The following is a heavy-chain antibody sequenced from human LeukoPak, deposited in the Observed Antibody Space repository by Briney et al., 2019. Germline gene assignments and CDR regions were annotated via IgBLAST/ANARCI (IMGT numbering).Heavy chain of an antibody. V-gene: IGHV3-30*04. D-gene: IGHD3-3*01. Sequence: PGGSLRLSCEASGFTFSCNALHWVRQPPGKGLEWLAVISYDGNNKNFADSVKGRFTVSRDNSKLTLYLHMNSLRSDDSAMYYCATGGKFDFWSGYHIDNWGQGTLVTVSS. CDR2: ISYDGNNK. CDR1: GFTFSCNA. CDR3: ATGGKFDFWSGYHIDN. J-gene: IGHJ4*02.